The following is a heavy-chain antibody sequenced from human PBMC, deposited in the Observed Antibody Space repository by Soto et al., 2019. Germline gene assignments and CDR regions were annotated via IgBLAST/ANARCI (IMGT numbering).Heavy chain of an antibody. V-gene: IGHV3-30*02. CDR3: TIVRVADSALDH. CDR1: GFIFSNNG. Sequence: GGSLRLSCVGSGFIFSNNGMHWVRQTPGKGLEWVAFMSYDGSDTSYADSAKGRFTISRDNSKNTLFLHMSNLRAEDTAMYYCTIVRVADSALDHCGQGTLVTVSS. J-gene: IGHJ4*02. D-gene: IGHD3-10*02. CDR2: MSYDGSDT.